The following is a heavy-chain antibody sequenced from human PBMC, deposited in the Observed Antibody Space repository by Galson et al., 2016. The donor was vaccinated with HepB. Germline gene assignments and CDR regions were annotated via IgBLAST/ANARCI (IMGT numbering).Heavy chain of an antibody. CDR3: AKNPELNYSYYYMDG. CDR2: ITGSGGST. Sequence: SLRLSCAASGFTFSSYAMSWVRQAPGKGLEWVSAITGSGGSTYYVESVKGRFTISRDSSKNTVYLEMNSLRAEDTAVYYCAKNPELNYSYYYMDGWGKGTPVTVSS. CDR1: GFTFSSYA. J-gene: IGHJ6*03. V-gene: IGHV3-23*01. D-gene: IGHD5-24*01.